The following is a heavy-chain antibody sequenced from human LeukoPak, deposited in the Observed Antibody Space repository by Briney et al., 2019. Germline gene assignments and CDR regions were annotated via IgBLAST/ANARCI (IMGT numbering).Heavy chain of an antibody. CDR1: GDSVSSNNAA. CDR2: TYYRSKWYN. V-gene: IGHV6-1*01. Sequence: SQTLSLTCAISGDSVSSNNAAWNWIRQSPSRGLEWLGRTYYRSKWYNDYPPSVRSRITINPDTSKNQFSLQLNSVTSEDTAVYYCAREGTMVRGVMNHFDYWGQGTLVTVSS. CDR3: AREGTMVRGVMNHFDY. J-gene: IGHJ4*02. D-gene: IGHD3-10*01.